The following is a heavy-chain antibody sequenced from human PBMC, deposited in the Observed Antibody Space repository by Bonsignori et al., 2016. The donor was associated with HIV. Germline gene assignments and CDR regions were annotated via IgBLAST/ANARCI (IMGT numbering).Heavy chain of an antibody. CDR2: INPNSGGT. D-gene: IGHD3-22*01. J-gene: IGHJ5*02. V-gene: IGHV1-2*02. Sequence: WVRQAPGQGPEWMGWINPNSGGTDYAQMFQGRVTMTRDTSIRTVYMELRRLRSDDTAVYFCARGKVIPAAQSLNWFDPWGQGTLVTVSS. CDR3: ARGKVIPAAQSLNWFDP.